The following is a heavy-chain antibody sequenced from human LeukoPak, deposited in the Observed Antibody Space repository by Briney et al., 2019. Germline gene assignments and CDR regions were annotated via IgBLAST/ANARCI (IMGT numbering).Heavy chain of an antibody. CDR2: INAGNGNT. V-gene: IGHV1-3*01. CDR3: ARGPEVRGVFHGLYNWFDP. CDR1: GYTFTSYA. D-gene: IGHD3-10*01. J-gene: IGHJ5*02. Sequence: ASVKVSCKASGYTFTSYAMHWVRQAPGQRLEWMGWINAGNGNTKYSQKFQGRVTITRDTSASTAYMELSSLRSEDTAVHYCARGPEVRGVFHGLYNWFDPWGQGTLVTVSS.